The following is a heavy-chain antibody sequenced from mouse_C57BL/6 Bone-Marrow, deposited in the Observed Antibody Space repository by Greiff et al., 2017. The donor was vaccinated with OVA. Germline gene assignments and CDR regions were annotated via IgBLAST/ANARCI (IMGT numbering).Heavy chain of an antibody. CDR1: GYTFTSYW. CDR2: IDPSDSYT. Sequence: VQLQQPGAELVMPGASVKLSYKASGYTFTSYWMHWVKQRPGQGLEWIGEIDPSDSYTNYNQKFKGKSTLTVDKSSSTAYMQLSSLTSEDAAVDYCARERYAMDYWGQGTSVTVSS. V-gene: IGHV1-69*01. CDR3: ARERYAMDY. J-gene: IGHJ4*01.